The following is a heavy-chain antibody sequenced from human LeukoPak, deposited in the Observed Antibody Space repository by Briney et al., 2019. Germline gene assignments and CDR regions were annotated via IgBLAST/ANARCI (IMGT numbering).Heavy chain of an antibody. D-gene: IGHD2-21*02. CDR2: INPSGGST. V-gene: IGHV1-46*01. CDR1: GYTFTSYY. J-gene: IGHJ3*02. CDR3: AREMKAAYCGGDCYSLRAHDGFDI. Sequence: ASVKVSCKASGYTFTSYYMHWVRQAPGQGLEWMGIINPSGGSTSYAQKFQGRVTMTRDTSTSTVYMELSSLRSEDTAVYYCAREMKAAYCGGDCYSLRAHDGFDIWGQGTMVTVSS.